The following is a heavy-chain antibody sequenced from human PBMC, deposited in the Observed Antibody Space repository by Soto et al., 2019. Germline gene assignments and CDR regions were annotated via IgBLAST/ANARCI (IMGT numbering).Heavy chain of an antibody. CDR2: IYHSGST. D-gene: IGHD1-26*01. J-gene: IGHJ6*02. Sequence: SETLSLTCAASGGSISSSNWWSWVRQPPGKGLEWIGEIYHSGSTNYNPSLKSRVTISVDKSKNQFSLKLSSVTAADTAVYYCARDSRSSGSYYDYYYYYGMDVWGQGTTVTVSS. CDR1: GGSISSSNW. V-gene: IGHV4-4*02. CDR3: ARDSRSSGSYYDYYYYYGMDV.